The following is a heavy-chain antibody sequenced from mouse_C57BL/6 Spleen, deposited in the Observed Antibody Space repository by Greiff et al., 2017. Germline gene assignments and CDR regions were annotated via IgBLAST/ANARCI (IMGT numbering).Heavy chain of an antibody. Sequence: QVQLQQPGAELVKPGASVKLSCKASGYTFTSYWMHWVKQRPGQGLEWIGMIHPNSGSTNYNEKFKSKATLTVDKSSSTAYMQLSSLTSEDSAVYYCEREGLYCGSSPFAYWGQGTLVTVSA. CDR2: IHPNSGST. CDR1: GYTFTSYW. CDR3: EREGLYCGSSPFAY. V-gene: IGHV1-64*01. D-gene: IGHD1-1*01. J-gene: IGHJ3*01.